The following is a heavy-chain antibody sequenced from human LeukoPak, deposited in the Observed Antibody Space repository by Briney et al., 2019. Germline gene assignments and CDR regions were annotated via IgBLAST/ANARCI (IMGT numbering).Heavy chain of an antibody. J-gene: IGHJ4*02. D-gene: IGHD3-3*01. CDR2: IITIFGTA. CDR1: GGTFSSYA. Sequence: ASVKVSCKASGGTFSSYAISWVRHAPGQRLEWMGGIITIFGTANYAQKFQGRVTITADESTSTAYMELGSLRSEDTAVYYCARGLVALRFLEWHDWGQGTLVTVSS. V-gene: IGHV1-69*13. CDR3: ARGLVALRFLEWHD.